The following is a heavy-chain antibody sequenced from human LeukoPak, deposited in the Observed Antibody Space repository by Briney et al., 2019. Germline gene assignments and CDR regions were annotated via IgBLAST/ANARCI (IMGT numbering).Heavy chain of an antibody. CDR3: ATVLSGSLSLNFDY. CDR1: GYTLTELS. J-gene: IGHJ4*02. V-gene: IGHV1-24*01. CDR2: FDPEDGKT. Sequence: EASVKVSCKVSGYTLTELSMHWVRQSPGKGLEWMGGFDPEDGKTIYAQNFQGRVTMTEDTSTETAYMQLSSLRSEDTALYYCATVLSGSLSLNFDYWGQGTLVTVSS. D-gene: IGHD3-10*01.